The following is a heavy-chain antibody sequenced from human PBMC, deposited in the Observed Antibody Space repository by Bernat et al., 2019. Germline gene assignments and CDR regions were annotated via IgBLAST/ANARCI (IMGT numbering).Heavy chain of an antibody. Sequence: EVQLVESGGGLVQPGGSLRLSCEASGFTFNTYWMSWVRQAPGKGPEWVANIKQDASDKYYVDSVKGRVTISRDNAKKSLYLQMASLRAEDTAVYYCARGRYCSGGSCVLDKFDHWGQGTLVTDSS. D-gene: IGHD2-15*01. CDR3: ARGRYCSGGSCVLDKFDH. V-gene: IGHV3-7*03. J-gene: IGHJ4*02. CDR2: IKQDASDK. CDR1: GFTFNTYW.